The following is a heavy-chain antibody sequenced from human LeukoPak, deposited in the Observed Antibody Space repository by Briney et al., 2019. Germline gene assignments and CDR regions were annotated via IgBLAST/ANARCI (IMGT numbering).Heavy chain of an antibody. CDR2: IYHSGST. CDR3: ARDPASSYTYQPLLYFDY. Sequence: SETLSLTCTVSGGSISSGGYYWSWIRQPPGKGLEWIGYIYHSGSTYYNPSLKSRVTISVDRSKNQFSLKLSSVTAADTAVYYCARDPASSYTYQPLLYFDYWGQGTLVTVSS. V-gene: IGHV4-30-2*01. CDR1: GGSISSGGYY. J-gene: IGHJ4*02. D-gene: IGHD2-2*01.